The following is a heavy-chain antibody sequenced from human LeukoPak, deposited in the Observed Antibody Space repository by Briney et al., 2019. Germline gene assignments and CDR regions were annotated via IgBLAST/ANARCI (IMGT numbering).Heavy chain of an antibody. V-gene: IGHV4-38-2*01. CDR3: ARRGERITIFGVVIIAGDAFDI. CDR1: GYSISSGYY. Sequence: SETLSLTCAVSGYSISSGYYWGWIRQPPGKGLEWIGSIYHSGSTYYNPSLKSRVNISVDTSKNQFSLKLSSVTAADTAVYYCARRGERITIFGVVIIAGDAFDIWGQGTMVTVSS. J-gene: IGHJ3*02. CDR2: IYHSGST. D-gene: IGHD3-3*01.